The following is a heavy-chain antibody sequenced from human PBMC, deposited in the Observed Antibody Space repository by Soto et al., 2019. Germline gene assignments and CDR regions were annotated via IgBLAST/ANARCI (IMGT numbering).Heavy chain of an antibody. CDR3: ARGRWSGRFLN. D-gene: IGHD2-15*01. J-gene: IGHJ4*02. Sequence: PSETLSLTCAVYGEDLNSYYWSWIRQAPGKGLEWIGEIYDARRSTYNPSLRSRVTISAVASSQQFTLRLISLTAADTASYYCARGRWSGRFLNWGQGDLVTVSS. CDR1: GEDLNSYY. CDR2: IYDARRS. V-gene: IGHV4-34*01.